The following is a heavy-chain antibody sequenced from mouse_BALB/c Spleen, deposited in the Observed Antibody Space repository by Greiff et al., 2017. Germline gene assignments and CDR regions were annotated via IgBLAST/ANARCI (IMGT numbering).Heavy chain of an antibody. D-gene: IGHD3-2*01. CDR3: TRETARATYYAMDY. Sequence: VQLQQSGTVLARPGASVKMSCKASGYTFTSYWMHWVKQRPGQGLEWIGAIYPGNSDTSYNQKFTGKAKLTAVTSTSTAYMELSSLTNEDSAVYYCTRETARATYYAMDYWGQGTSVTVSA. J-gene: IGHJ4*01. CDR1: GYTFTSYW. V-gene: IGHV1-5*01. CDR2: IYPGNSDT.